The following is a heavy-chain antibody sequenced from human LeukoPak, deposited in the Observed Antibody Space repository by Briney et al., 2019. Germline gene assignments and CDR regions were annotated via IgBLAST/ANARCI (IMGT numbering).Heavy chain of an antibody. CDR1: GGSISSGDYY. D-gene: IGHD3-22*01. V-gene: IGHV4-30-4*01. CDR2: IYYSGST. J-gene: IGHJ4*02. Sequence: SETLSLTCTVSGGSISSGDYYWSWIRQPPGKGLEWIGYIYYSGSTYYNPSLKSRVTISVDTSKNQFSLKLSSVTAVNTAVYYCARVEVEYYYDSSGYYRFDYWGQGTLVTVSS. CDR3: ARVEVEYYYDSSGYYRFDY.